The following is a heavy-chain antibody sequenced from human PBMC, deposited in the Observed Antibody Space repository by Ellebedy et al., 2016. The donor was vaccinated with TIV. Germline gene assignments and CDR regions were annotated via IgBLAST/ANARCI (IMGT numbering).Heavy chain of an antibody. V-gene: IGHV4-34*01. D-gene: IGHD3-10*01. CDR1: GGSFLGYY. J-gene: IGHJ3*01. CDR2: INPSGGT. CDR3: ARGRRFSASFYPMMSTFEV. Sequence: SATLSLTXTVHGGSFLGYYWSWIRQSPGKGLQWIGEINPSGGTNYTTSLKSRLAMSIDKPKRQISLNLKSATAADTAVYYCARGRRFSASFYPMMSTFEVWGQGTTVIVSS.